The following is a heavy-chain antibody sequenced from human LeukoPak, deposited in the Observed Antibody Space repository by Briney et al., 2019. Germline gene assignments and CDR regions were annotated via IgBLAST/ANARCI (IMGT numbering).Heavy chain of an antibody. CDR3: ARGGWLFAYGMDV. CDR1: GGSISSGGSY. Sequence: PSETLSLTCTVSGGSISSGGSYWSWIRQHPGKGLEWIGYIYFSGSTYYNPSLKSRVTISVDTSKNQFSLKLSSVTAADTAVYYCARGGWLFAYGMDVWGQGTTVTVSS. J-gene: IGHJ6*02. CDR2: IYFSGST. D-gene: IGHD3-22*01. V-gene: IGHV4-31*03.